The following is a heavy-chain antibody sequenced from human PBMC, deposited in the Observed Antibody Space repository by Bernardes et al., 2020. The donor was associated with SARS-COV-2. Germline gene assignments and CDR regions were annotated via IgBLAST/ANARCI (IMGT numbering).Heavy chain of an antibody. CDR3: AKKPQPDCSSTSCYTPDYYMDV. J-gene: IGHJ6*03. CDR2: ISGSGCST. V-gene: IGHV3-23*01. CDR1: GFTFSSYA. Sequence: GSLSPSCAASGFTFSSYAMSWVRQAPGKGLEWVSAISGSGCSTYYADSVKGRFTISRDNSKNTLYLQMNSLRAEDTAVYYCAKKPQPDCSSTSCYTPDYYMDVWGKGTTVTVSS. D-gene: IGHD2-2*02.